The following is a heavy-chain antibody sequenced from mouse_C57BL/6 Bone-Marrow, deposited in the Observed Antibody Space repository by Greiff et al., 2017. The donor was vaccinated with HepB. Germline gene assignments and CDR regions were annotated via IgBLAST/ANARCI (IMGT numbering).Heavy chain of an antibody. CDR2: IDPSDSYT. V-gene: IGHV1-59*01. Sequence: VQLQQPGAELVRPGTSVKLSCKASGYTFTSYWMHWVKQRPGQGLEWIGVIDPSDSYTNYNQKFKGKATLTVDTSSSTAYMQLSSLTSEDSAVYYCATWHWYFDVWGTGTTVTVSS. CDR3: ATWHWYFDV. CDR1: GYTFTSYW. J-gene: IGHJ1*03.